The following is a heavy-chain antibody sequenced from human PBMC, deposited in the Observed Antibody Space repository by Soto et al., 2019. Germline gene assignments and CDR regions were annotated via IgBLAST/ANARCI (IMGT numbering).Heavy chain of an antibody. J-gene: IGHJ6*02. CDR2: LIPIYDAP. CDR1: GFTFNVYG. Sequence: QVQLVQSGAEVKNRGSSVKVSCKTSGFTFNVYGINWVRQAPGQGLEWMGGLIPIYDAPNYAQKFQDRVTITADKSTTTVYLELSSLTSEDTAVYFCARVRDPHLDHYGLDVWGQGTTVTVSS. CDR3: ARVRDPHLDHYGLDV. V-gene: IGHV1-69*06.